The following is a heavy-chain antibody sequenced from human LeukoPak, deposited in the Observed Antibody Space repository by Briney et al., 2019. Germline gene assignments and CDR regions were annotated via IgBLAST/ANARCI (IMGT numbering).Heavy chain of an antibody. Sequence: PSETLSLTCTVSGGSISSYYWSWIRQPPGKGLEWIGYVYYSGSTNYNPSLKSRVTISVDTSKNQFSLKLTSVTAADTAVYYCARGDSGSFSQFDCWGRGTLVAVSS. J-gene: IGHJ4*02. V-gene: IGHV4-59*01. CDR2: VYYSGST. D-gene: IGHD1-26*01. CDR1: GGSISSYY. CDR3: ARGDSGSFSQFDC.